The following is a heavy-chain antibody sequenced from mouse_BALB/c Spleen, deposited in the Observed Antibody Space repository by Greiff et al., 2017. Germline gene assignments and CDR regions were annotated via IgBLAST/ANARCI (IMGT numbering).Heavy chain of an antibody. CDR2: ISDGGSYT. V-gene: IGHV5-4*02. J-gene: IGHJ4*01. CDR1: GFTFSDYY. CDR3: ARGFYAMDY. Sequence: EVQLVESGGGLVKPGGSLKLSCAASGFTFSDYYMYWVRQTPEKRLEWVATISDGGSYTYYPDSVKGRFTISRDNAKNNLYLQMSSLKSEDTAMYYCARGFYAMDYWGQGTSVTVSS.